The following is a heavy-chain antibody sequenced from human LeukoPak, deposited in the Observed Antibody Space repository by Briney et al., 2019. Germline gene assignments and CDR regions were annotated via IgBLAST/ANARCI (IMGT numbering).Heavy chain of an antibody. CDR1: GGSISSGSYF. V-gene: IGHV4-61*02. CDR3: ARADARSRSWFDP. J-gene: IGHJ5*02. CDR2: IYTSGNT. D-gene: IGHD3-3*01. Sequence: SQTLSLTCTVSGGSISSGSYFWRGIRQPAGTGLEWIGRIYTSGNTNYNPSLKSRVTMSVDTSKNQFSLKLSSVTAADTAVYYCARADARSRSWFDPWGQGSLVTVSS.